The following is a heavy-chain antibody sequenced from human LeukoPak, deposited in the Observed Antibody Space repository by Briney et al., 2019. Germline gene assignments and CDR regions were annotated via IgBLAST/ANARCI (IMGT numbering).Heavy chain of an antibody. Sequence: PSETLSLTCIVSGGSISTYYWNWIRQPPGKGLEWIGSFYHSGSSDYNPSLKSRVTMSVDTSKNHFSLKLNSMTAADTAIYYCAKGGGEHRYDPYFDYWGQGALVTVSS. J-gene: IGHJ4*02. V-gene: IGHV4-59*01. D-gene: IGHD1-14*01. CDR3: AKGGGEHRYDPYFDY. CDR1: GGSISTYY. CDR2: FYHSGSS.